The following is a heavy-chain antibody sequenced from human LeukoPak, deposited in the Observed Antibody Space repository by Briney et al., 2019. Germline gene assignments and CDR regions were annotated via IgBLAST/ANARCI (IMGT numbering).Heavy chain of an antibody. Sequence: SEILSLTCTVSGGSISSSSYYWGWIRQPPGKGLEWIGSIYYSGSTYYNPSLKSRVTISVDTSKNQFSLKLSSVTAADTAVYYCARAPPVALFDYWGQGTLVTVSS. V-gene: IGHV4-39*07. J-gene: IGHJ4*02. D-gene: IGHD4-23*01. CDR3: ARAPPVALFDY. CDR2: IYYSGST. CDR1: GGSISSSSYY.